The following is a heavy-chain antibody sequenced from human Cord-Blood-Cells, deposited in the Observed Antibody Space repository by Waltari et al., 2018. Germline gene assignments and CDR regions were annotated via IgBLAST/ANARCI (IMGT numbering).Heavy chain of an antibody. V-gene: IGHV4-34*01. CDR1: GGSFSGYY. D-gene: IGHD3-3*01. CDR2: INHSGST. Sequence: QVQLQQWGAGLLKPSETLSLTCAVYGGSFSGYYWSWIRQPPGKGLEWIGEINHSGSTNDNPSLKSRVTISVDTSKNQFSLKLSSVTAADTAVYYCARGRPSYRITIFGVVIPDAFDIWGQGTMVTVSS. CDR3: ARGRPSYRITIFGVVIPDAFDI. J-gene: IGHJ3*02.